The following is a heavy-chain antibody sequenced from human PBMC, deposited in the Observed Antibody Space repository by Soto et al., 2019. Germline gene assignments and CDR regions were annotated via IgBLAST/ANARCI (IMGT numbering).Heavy chain of an antibody. V-gene: IGHV1-69*01. CDR1: GGSFSNDG. CDR3: TRGLQRGGSYLPGC. CDR2: IVPIFGAA. J-gene: IGHJ4*02. Sequence: QVQLVQSGAEVKRPGSSVKVSCKASGGSFSNDGFSWVRQAPGQGLEWVGGIVPIFGAANYAQIFEGRVTITADESTSTTYMELSSLRFDDTALYYCTRGLQRGGSYLPGCWGPGALVTVSS. D-gene: IGHD3-16*02.